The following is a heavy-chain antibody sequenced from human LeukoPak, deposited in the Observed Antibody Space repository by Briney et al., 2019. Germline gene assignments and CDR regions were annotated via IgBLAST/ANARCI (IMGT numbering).Heavy chain of an antibody. J-gene: IGHJ4*02. CDR1: GLTFSTYA. CDR2: ISYDGSNK. V-gene: IGHV3-30-3*01. D-gene: IGHD3-9*01. CDR3: ARSGRYFDWLLSPD. Sequence: PGGSLRLSCAASGLTFSTYAMHWVRQAPGKGLERVAVISYDGSNKYYADSVKGRFTISRDNSKNTLYLQMNSLRTEDTAVYYCARSGRYFDWLLSPDWGQGTLVTVSS.